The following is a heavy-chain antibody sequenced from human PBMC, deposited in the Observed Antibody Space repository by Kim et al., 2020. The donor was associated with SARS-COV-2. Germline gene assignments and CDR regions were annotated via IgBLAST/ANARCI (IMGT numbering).Heavy chain of an antibody. CDR3: ARREWSFDY. J-gene: IGHJ4*02. D-gene: IGHD3-3*01. CDR2: ISGNGAST. V-gene: IGHV3-23*01. CDR1: GFTFSSYS. Sequence: GGSLRLSCAASGFTFSSYSMTWVRQAPGKGLEWVSTISGNGASTYYAASVKGRFTISRDISKNTLYLQMNSLRAEDTAVYYCARREWSFDYWGQGTLVTVSS.